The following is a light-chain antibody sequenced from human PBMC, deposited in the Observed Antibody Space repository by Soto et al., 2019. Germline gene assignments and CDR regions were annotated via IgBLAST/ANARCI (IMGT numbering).Light chain of an antibody. CDR1: SSDVGGYNY. V-gene: IGLV2-11*01. J-gene: IGLJ1*01. CDR2: DVS. CDR3: CSYAGSDSYV. Sequence: QSALTQPRSVSGSPGQSVTISCTGTSSDVGGYNYVSWYQQHPGKAPKLMIYDVSKRPSGVPDRFSGSKSGNTASLTISGPQAEDESDYYCCSYAGSDSYVFGTGTELTV.